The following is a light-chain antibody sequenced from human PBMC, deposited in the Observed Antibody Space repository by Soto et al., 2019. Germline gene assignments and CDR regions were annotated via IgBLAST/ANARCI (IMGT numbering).Light chain of an antibody. Sequence: DIVMTQSPDSLAVSLGERATINCKSSQSVLYSSNNKNYLAWYQQKPGQPPKLLIYWASTRESGVPDRFSGSGSGTDFTLTISGLQAADVAVYYCQQYDNTPWTFGQGTKVEIK. J-gene: IGKJ1*01. CDR1: QSVLYSSNNKNY. CDR3: QQYDNTPWT. V-gene: IGKV4-1*01. CDR2: WAS.